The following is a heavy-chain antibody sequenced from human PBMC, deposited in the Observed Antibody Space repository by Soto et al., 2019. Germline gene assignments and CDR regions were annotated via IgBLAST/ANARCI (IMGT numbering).Heavy chain of an antibody. CDR2: ISSSSSYI. J-gene: IGHJ3*02. Sequence: GGSLRLSCAASGFTFSSYSMNWVRQAPGKGLEWVSSISSSSSYIYYADSVKGRSTISRDNAKNSLYLQMNSLRAEDTAVYYCARGWGYSYGLQVAFDIWGQGTMVTVSS. CDR3: ARGWGYSYGLQVAFDI. V-gene: IGHV3-21*01. D-gene: IGHD5-18*01. CDR1: GFTFSSYS.